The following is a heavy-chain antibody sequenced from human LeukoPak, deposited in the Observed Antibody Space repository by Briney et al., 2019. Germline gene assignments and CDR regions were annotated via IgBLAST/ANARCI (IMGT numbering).Heavy chain of an antibody. D-gene: IGHD3-10*01. CDR3: ARVGGGFGELWGYYFDY. CDR2: IYHSGST. Sequence: SETLSLTCAVSGYSISSGYYWGRMGPRPGKGVEGIVNIYHSGSTYYNPCHRRLAIISEDTYKNTFSLKMSSVTAADTAVYYCARVGGGFGELWGYYFDYWGQGTLVTVSS. CDR1: GYSISSGYY. V-gene: IGHV4-38-2*01. J-gene: IGHJ4*02.